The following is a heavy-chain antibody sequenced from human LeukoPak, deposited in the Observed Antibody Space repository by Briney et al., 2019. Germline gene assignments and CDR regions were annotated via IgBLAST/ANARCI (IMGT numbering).Heavy chain of an antibody. CDR1: GGSISSYY. V-gene: IGHV4-59*01. J-gene: IGHJ3*02. CDR3: ARSGYREGADALDI. CDR2: IYYSGST. D-gene: IGHD5-18*01. Sequence: SETLSLTCTVSGGSISSYYWSWIRQPPGKGLEWIGYIYYSGSTTYNPSLKSRVTISLDTSKNQFSLKLSSVTAADTALYYCARSGYREGADALDIWGQGTMVTVSS.